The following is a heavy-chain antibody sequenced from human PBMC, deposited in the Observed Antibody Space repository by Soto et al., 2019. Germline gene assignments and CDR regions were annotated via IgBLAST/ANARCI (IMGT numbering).Heavy chain of an antibody. CDR2: VYYSGST. CDR1: GCSISSYY. J-gene: IGHJ4*02. V-gene: IGHV4-59*08. CDR3: ARLPRENPCTYFDF. Sequence: PSGTLSLTCTVSGCSISSYYWSWVRQPPGKGLEWVGYVYYSGSTNYNPSLKSRVTISVDTSKNQFSLKLSSVSAADTAVYYCARLPRENPCTYFDFWGQGTLVSVSS.